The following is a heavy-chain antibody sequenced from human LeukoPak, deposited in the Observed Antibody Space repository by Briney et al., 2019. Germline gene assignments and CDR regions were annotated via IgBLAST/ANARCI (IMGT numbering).Heavy chain of an antibody. D-gene: IGHD2-15*01. J-gene: IGHJ3*02. V-gene: IGHV1-69*10. CDR3: ARPYCSGGSCYYDAFDI. Sequence: SVKVSCKASGGTFSSYAISWVRQAPGQGLEWMGGIIPILGIANYAQKFQGRVTITADKSTSTAYMELSSLRSEDTAVYYCARPYCSGGSCYYDAFDIWGQGTMVTVSS. CDR2: IIPILGIA. CDR1: GGTFSSYA.